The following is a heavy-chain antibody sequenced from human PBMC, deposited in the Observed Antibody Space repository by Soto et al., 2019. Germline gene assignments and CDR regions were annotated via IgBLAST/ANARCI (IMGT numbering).Heavy chain of an antibody. CDR2: IIPIFGTA. D-gene: IGHD3-16*02. Sequence: SVKVSCKASGGTFSSYAISWVRQAPGQGLEWMGGIIPIFGTANYAQKFQGRVTITADESTSTAYMELSSLRSEDTAVYYCASMITFGGVIVFYAMDVWGQGTMVTVSS. CDR3: ASMITFGGVIVFYAMDV. CDR1: GGTFSSYA. V-gene: IGHV1-69*13. J-gene: IGHJ6*02.